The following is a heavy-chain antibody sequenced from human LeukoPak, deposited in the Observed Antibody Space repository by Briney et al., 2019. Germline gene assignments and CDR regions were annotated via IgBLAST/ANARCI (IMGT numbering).Heavy chain of an antibody. CDR2: IYYSGST. V-gene: IGHV4-59*08. J-gene: IGHJ5*02. Sequence: PSATLSLTCTVSGGSISSYYWSWIRQPPGKGLEWIGYIYYSGSTNYNPSLKSRVTISVDTSKNQFSLKLSSVTAADTAVYYCASQLWPRSGWFDPWGQGTLVTVSS. CDR3: ASQLWPRSGWFDP. CDR1: GGSISSYY. D-gene: IGHD5-18*01.